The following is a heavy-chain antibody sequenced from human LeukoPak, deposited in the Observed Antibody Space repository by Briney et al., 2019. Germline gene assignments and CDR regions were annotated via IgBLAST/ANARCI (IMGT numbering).Heavy chain of an antibody. Sequence: ALVKVSCKVSGYTLTELSMHWVRQAPGKGLEWMGGFDPEDDETIYAQKFQGRVTMTEDTSTDTAYMELSSLRSEDTAVYYCATCVQRYNWNDRQLDYWGQGTLVTVSS. CDR3: ATCVQRYNWNDRQLDY. CDR1: GYTLTELS. J-gene: IGHJ4*02. CDR2: FDPEDDET. D-gene: IGHD1-1*01. V-gene: IGHV1-24*01.